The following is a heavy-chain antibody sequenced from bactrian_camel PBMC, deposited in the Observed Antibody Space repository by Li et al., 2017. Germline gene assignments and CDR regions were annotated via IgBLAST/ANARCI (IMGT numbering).Heavy chain of an antibody. CDR2: IMIVGATT. Sequence: VQLVESGGGSVQAGGSLRLSCEVSGITEGTNCIGWFRQAPGKEREGVAAIMIVGATTYYADSVKGRFTISQDAAKTTLYLQMNDLKFEDTAMYYCATGVYCAHELSPDEYDVWGPGTQVTVS. CDR1: GITEGTNC. J-gene: IGHJ4*01. V-gene: IGHV3S54*01. CDR3: ATGVYCAHELSPDEYDV. D-gene: IGHD3*01.